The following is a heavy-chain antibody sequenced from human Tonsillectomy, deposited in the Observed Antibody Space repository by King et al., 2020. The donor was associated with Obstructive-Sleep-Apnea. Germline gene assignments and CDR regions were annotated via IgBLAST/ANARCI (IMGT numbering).Heavy chain of an antibody. D-gene: IGHD6-19*01. V-gene: IGHV4-39*07. CDR1: GGSISSSSNY. Sequence: QLQESGPVLVKPSETLSLTCTVSGGSISSSSNYWGWIRHPPGKGLEWIGSIYYSGSTYHNPSLKSRVTISVDTSKNQFSLKVSSVTAADTAVYYCARFWGSGWDENYFDYWGQGTLVTVSS. CDR3: ARFWGSGWDENYFDY. J-gene: IGHJ4*02. CDR2: IYYSGST.